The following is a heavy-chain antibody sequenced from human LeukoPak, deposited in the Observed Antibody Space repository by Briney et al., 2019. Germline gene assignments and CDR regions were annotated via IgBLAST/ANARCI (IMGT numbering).Heavy chain of an antibody. CDR2: IYPGDSET. D-gene: IGHD3-9*01. CDR3: ARPPGDYDILTGSDAFDI. CDR1: GYSFTTYW. J-gene: IGHJ3*02. Sequence: GESLKISCQASGYSFTTYWIGRVRQMPGKGLEWMGIIYPGDSETRYSPSFQGQVTISADKSISTAYLQWSSLKASDTAMYYCARPPGDYDILTGSDAFDIWGQGTMVTVSS. V-gene: IGHV5-51*01.